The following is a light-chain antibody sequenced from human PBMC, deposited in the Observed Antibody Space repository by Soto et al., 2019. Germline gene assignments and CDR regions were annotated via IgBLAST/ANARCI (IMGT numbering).Light chain of an antibody. CDR3: QQFNIYPIT. CDR1: QDIRGA. CDR2: DVS. V-gene: IGKV1-13*02. J-gene: IGKJ5*01. Sequence: AIQVTQSPSSLSASVGDRVTITCRASQDIRGALAWYQQKPGKAPKLLIYDVSTVQSGVPSRFSGRGSGTEFTLTITSLQPEDFATYYCQQFNIYPITFGPGTRLDI.